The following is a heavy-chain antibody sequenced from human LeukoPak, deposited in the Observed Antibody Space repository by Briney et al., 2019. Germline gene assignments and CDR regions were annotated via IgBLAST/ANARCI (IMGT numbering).Heavy chain of an antibody. CDR2: ISAYNGNT. CDR3: ARGPDSSGPFDY. J-gene: IGHJ4*02. D-gene: IGHD3-22*01. Sequence: ASVKVSCKASGFTFTSYAMNWVRQAPGQGLEWMGWISAYNGNTNYAQKLQGRVTMTTDTSTSTAYMELRSLTSDDTAFYYCARGPDSSGPFDYWGQGTLVTVSS. CDR1: GFTFTSYA. V-gene: IGHV1-18*01.